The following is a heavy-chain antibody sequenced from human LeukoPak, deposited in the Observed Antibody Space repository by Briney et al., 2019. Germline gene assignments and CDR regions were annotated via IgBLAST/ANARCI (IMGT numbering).Heavy chain of an antibody. CDR2: ICGSGGNT. D-gene: IGHD3-22*01. J-gene: IGHJ4*02. CDR1: GFTFSSYA. V-gene: IGHV3-23*01. CDR3: AKGNFDGSGYYSNYFNY. Sequence: GGSLRLSCAASGFTFSSYAMSWVRQAPGKGLEWVSAICGSGGNTHYADSVKGRFTISRDNSKNTLYLQMNSLRAEDTAVYYCAKGNFDGSGYYSNYFNYWGQGTLVTVSS.